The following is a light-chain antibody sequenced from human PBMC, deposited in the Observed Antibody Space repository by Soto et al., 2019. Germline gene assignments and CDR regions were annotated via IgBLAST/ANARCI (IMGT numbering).Light chain of an antibody. CDR3: NSYAGGNWV. CDR2: EVS. V-gene: IGLV2-8*01. CDR1: SSDVGRYNY. Sequence: QSALTQPPSASGSLGQSVTIPCTGTSSDVGRYNYVSWYQQHPGKAPKLVIYEVSKRPSGVPDRFSGSKSGNTASLTVSGLQAEDEADYYCNSYAGGNWVFGGGTQLTVL. J-gene: IGLJ3*02.